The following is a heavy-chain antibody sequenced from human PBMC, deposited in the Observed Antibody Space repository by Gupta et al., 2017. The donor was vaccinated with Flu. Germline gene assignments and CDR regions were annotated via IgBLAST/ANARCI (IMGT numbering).Heavy chain of an antibody. D-gene: IGHD3-3*01. CDR2: IWYDGSDK. Sequence: QVQPLASGGGVVQLGRARRGFCAASGLPLSDYAMQCVRQAPGKGLEWRAIIWYDGSDKYYADSVKGRFTISRDNSRNTLYMQMNSLRADDTAVYYCARSRYDFWSGYVGSEYGMDVWGQGTTVTVSS. V-gene: IGHV3-33*01. J-gene: IGHJ6*02. CDR3: ARSRYDFWSGYVGSEYGMDV. CDR1: GLPLSDYA.